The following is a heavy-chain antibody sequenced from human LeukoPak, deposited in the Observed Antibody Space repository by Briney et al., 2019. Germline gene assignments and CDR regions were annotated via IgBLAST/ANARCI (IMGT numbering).Heavy chain of an antibody. V-gene: IGHV3-7*01. D-gene: IGHD6-13*01. J-gene: IGHJ4*02. CDR3: GRFGYEAAVDY. CDR1: EFTFSTYW. Sequence: QPGRSLRLSCAASEFTFSTYWMTWVRQAPGKGLEWVANIEPPGSETYYVDPVKGRFTISRDNAKNLLYLQMNSLRAEDTAVYYCGRFGYEAAVDYWGQGTLVTVSS. CDR2: IEPPGSET.